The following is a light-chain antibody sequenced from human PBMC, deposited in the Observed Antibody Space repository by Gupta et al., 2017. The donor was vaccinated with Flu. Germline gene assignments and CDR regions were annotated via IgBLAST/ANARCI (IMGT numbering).Light chain of an antibody. Sequence: DIQLIQSPSFLSASIGDRVTITFRASQGISSFLAWYQQRPGKAPKLLIFAASSVQSGVPSRFSGSDSGTEFTLTISSRQPEDFATYYCQHRNSCPVTFGHGTKVDIK. CDR1: QGISSF. CDR3: QHRNSCPVT. J-gene: IGKJ3*01. CDR2: AAS. V-gene: IGKV1-9*01.